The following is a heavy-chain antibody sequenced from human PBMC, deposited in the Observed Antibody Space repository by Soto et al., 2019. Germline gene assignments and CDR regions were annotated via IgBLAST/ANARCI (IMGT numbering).Heavy chain of an antibody. J-gene: IGHJ5*02. CDR3: ARDRLANWFDP. V-gene: IGHV4-59*01. CDR1: GGSISTYY. D-gene: IGHD3-9*01. CDR2: IYYSGST. Sequence: QVQLQESGPGLVKPSETLSLTCTVSGGSISTYYWSWIRQPPGKGLAWIGYIYYSGSTNYNPSLKSRVTISLDTSKNQFSLKLSSVTAADTAVYYCARDRLANWFDPWGQGTLVTVSS.